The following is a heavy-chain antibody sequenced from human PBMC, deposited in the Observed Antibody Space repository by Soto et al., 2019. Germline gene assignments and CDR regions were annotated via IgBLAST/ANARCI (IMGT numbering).Heavy chain of an antibody. CDR3: ARVESYYFSIFDY. J-gene: IGHJ4*02. D-gene: IGHD1-26*01. CDR2: ISYDGSNK. CDR1: GFTFSSYA. V-gene: IGHV3-30-3*01. Sequence: VQLVESGGGVVQPGRSLRLSCAASGFTFSSYAMHWVRQAPGKGLEWVAVISYDGSNKYYADSVKGRFTISRDNSKNTLYLQMNSLRAEDTAVYYCARVESYYFSIFDYWGQGTLVTVSS.